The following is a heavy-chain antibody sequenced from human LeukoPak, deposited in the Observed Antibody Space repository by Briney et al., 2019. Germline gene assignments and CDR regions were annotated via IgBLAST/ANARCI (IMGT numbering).Heavy chain of an antibody. CDR3: ARDHNWGFDF. V-gene: IGHV3-48*02. D-gene: IGHD7-27*01. CDR1: GFIFSPFA. CDR2: ISSTYNI. Sequence: GGSLRLSCAASGFIFSPFAMNWVRQAPGGGLERVSYISSTYNIYYSDSVRGRFTISRDNAKNSVYLQMNSLRDEDTAVYYCARDHNWGFDFWGQGTLVAVSS. J-gene: IGHJ4*02.